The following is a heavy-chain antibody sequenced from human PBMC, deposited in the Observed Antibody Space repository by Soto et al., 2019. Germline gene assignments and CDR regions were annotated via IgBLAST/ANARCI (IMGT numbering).Heavy chain of an antibody. CDR1: GFTFNNYA. D-gene: IGHD3-10*01. CDR3: AKGRGGSGSLTPRVDF. Sequence: ELQLLESGGGLVQPGGSLRPSFAASGFTFNNYAMTWVRQAPGKGLEWVSANSGGGDTTSYADSLKGRFTVSRDGSKITLYLQMSSLRAEDTALYYCAKGRGGSGSLTPRVDFWGQGTLVTVSS. CDR2: NSGGGDTT. J-gene: IGHJ4*02. V-gene: IGHV3-23*01.